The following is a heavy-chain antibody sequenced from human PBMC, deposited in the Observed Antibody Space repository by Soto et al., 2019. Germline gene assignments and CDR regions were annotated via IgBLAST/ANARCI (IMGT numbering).Heavy chain of an antibody. J-gene: IGHJ4*02. D-gene: IGHD3-22*01. CDR2: IKQDGSEK. CDR3: ARDLPKYYYDSSGPTWFDY. CDR1: GFTFSSYW. Sequence: PGGSLRLSCSASGFTFSSYWMSWFRQAPGKGLEWVANIKQDGSEKYYVDSVKGRFTISRDNAKNSLYLQMNSLRAEDTAVYYCARDLPKYYYDSSGPTWFDYWGQGTLVTVSS. V-gene: IGHV3-7*01.